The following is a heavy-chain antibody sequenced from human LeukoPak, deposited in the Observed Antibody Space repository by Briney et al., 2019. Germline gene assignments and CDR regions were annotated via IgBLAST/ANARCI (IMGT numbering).Heavy chain of an antibody. Sequence: ASVKVSCKASGYTFTTYYLHWVRQAPGQGLEWMGVINPSGGSTSYAQKFQGRITMTRDTSTSTVYMELSSLSSEDTAVYYCARVDRYCSGGSCTPGGFDYWGQGTLVTVSS. V-gene: IGHV1-46*01. CDR1: GYTFTTYY. CDR3: ARVDRYCSGGSCTPGGFDY. D-gene: IGHD2-15*01. CDR2: INPSGGST. J-gene: IGHJ4*02.